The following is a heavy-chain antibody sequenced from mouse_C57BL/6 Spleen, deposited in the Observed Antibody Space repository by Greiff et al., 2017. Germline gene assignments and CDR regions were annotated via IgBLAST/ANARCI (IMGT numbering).Heavy chain of an antibody. CDR2: IHPSDSDT. J-gene: IGHJ3*01. CDR3: EIINWFAY. V-gene: IGHV1-74*01. CDR1: GYTFTSYW. Sequence: VQLQQPGAELVKPGASVKVSCKASGYTFTSYWMHWVKQRPGQGLEWIGRIHPSDSDTNYTQKFKGKATLPVDKSSSPAYMQLSGLTSADSAVYYCEIINWFAYWGQGTLVTVSA.